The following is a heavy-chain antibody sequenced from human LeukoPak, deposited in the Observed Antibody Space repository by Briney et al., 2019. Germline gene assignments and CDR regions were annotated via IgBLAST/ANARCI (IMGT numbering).Heavy chain of an antibody. Sequence: ASVKVSCKASGYTFTSYYMHWVRQAPGQGLEWMGIINPSGGSTSYAQKFQGRVTMTRDTSTSTVYMELSSLRSEDTAVYYCARDAHIVATENAFDIWGQGTMVTVSS. J-gene: IGHJ3*02. D-gene: IGHD5-12*01. V-gene: IGHV1-46*01. CDR1: GYTFTSYY. CDR3: ARDAHIVATENAFDI. CDR2: INPSGGST.